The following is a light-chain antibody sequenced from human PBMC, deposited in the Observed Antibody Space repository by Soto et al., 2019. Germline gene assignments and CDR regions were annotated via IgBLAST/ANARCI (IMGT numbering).Light chain of an antibody. J-gene: IGLJ1*01. Sequence: QSALTQPASVSGSPGQSITISCTETSSDVGGYNYASWYQQHPGKAPKLIIYEVSNRPSGVSNRFSGSKSGNTASLTISGLQAEDEADYYCSSYTSSTTYVFGTGTKVTVL. CDR1: SSDVGGYNY. V-gene: IGLV2-14*01. CDR2: EVS. CDR3: SSYTSSTTYV.